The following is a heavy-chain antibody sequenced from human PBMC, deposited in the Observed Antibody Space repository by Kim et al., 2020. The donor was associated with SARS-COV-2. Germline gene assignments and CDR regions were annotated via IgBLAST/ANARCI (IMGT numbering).Heavy chain of an antibody. Sequence: SETLSLTCTVSGGSISSYYWSWIRQPPGKGLEWIGYIYYSGSTNYNPSLKSRVTISVDTSKNQFSLKLSSVTAADMAVYYCARDLYYDSSGYPDSYYGMDVWGQGTTVTVSS. CDR2: IYYSGST. CDR1: GGSISSYY. D-gene: IGHD3-22*01. CDR3: ARDLYYDSSGYPDSYYGMDV. J-gene: IGHJ6*02. V-gene: IGHV4-59*01.